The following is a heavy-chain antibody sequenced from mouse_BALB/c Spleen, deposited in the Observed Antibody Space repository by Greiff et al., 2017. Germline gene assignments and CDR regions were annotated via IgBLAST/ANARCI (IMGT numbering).Heavy chain of an antibody. CDR3: ARELIYYGNYLFAY. CDR2: ISSGGST. D-gene: IGHD2-1*01. Sequence: EVKLMESGGGLVKPGGSLKLSCAASGFTFSSYAMSWVRQTPEKRLEWVASISSGGSTYYPDSVKGRFTISRDNARNILYLQMSSLRSEDTAMYYCARELIYYGNYLFAYWGQGTLVTVSA. J-gene: IGHJ3*01. CDR1: GFTFSSYA. V-gene: IGHV5-6-5*01.